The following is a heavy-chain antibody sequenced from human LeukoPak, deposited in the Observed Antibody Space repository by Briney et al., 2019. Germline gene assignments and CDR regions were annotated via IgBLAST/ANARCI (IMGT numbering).Heavy chain of an antibody. J-gene: IGHJ4*02. CDR3: ASLLARWELRSRDY. V-gene: IGHV4-38-2*01. Sequence: PPETLSLTCAVSGYSISSGYYWGWIRQPPGKGLEWIGSIYHSGSTYYNPSLKSRVTISVDTSKNQFSLKLSSVTAADTAVYYCASLLARWELRSRDYWGQGTLVTVSS. D-gene: IGHD1-26*01. CDR2: IYHSGST. CDR1: GYSISSGYY.